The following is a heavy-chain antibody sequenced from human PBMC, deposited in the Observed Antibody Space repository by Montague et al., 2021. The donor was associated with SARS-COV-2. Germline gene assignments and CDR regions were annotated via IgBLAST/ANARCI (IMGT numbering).Heavy chain of an antibody. J-gene: IGHJ4*02. Sequence: SLRLSCTASGFTFSSYAMHWVRQAPGKGLEWVAVISYDGSNKYYADSVKGRFTISRDNSKNTLYLQMNSLRAEDTAVYYCARSIAATLLVYFDYWGQGTLVTVSS. V-gene: IGHV3-30*04. D-gene: IGHD2-15*01. CDR3: ARSIAATLLVYFDY. CDR1: GFTFSSYA. CDR2: ISYDGSNK.